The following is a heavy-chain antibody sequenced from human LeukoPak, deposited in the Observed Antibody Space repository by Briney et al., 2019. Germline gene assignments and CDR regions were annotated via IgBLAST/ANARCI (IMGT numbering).Heavy chain of an antibody. CDR1: GFTFSSYG. CDR2: IWYDGSNK. J-gene: IGHJ4*02. CDR3: ATNPGRAAAGGVDY. Sequence: PGGSLRLPCAASGFTFSSYGMHWVRQAPGKGLEWVAVIWYDGSNKYYADSVKGRFTISRGNSKNTLYLQMNSLRAEDTAVYYCATNPGRAAAGGVDYWGQGTLVTVAS. V-gene: IGHV3-33*01. D-gene: IGHD6-13*01.